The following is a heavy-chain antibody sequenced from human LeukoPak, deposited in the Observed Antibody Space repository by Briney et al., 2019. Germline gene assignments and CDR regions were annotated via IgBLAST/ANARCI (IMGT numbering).Heavy chain of an antibody. D-gene: IGHD2-2*01. J-gene: IGHJ4*02. CDR2: IKQDGSEK. CDR1: GFTFSSYW. V-gene: IGHV3-7*05. Sequence: GGSLRLSCAASGFTFSSYWMSWVRQDPGKGLEWVANIKQDGSEKYYVDSMKGRFTISRDNAKNSLYLQMNSLRAEDTAVYYCARVGSGVAADDYWGQGTLVTVSS. CDR3: ARVGSGVAADDY.